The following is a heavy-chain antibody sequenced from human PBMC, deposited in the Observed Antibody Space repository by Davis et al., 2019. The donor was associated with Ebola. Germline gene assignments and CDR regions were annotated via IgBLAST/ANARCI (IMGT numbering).Heavy chain of an antibody. V-gene: IGHV1-46*01. CDR2: INPSGGST. CDR1: GYTFTSYY. J-gene: IGHJ2*01. D-gene: IGHD3-16*02. Sequence: AASVKVSCKASGYTFTSYYMHWVRQAPGQGLEWMGIINPSGGSTSYAQKFQGRVTMTRDTSTSTVYMELSSLRSEDTAVYYCARVMYDYVWGSYRNWYFDLWGRGTLVTVSS. CDR3: ARVMYDYVWGSYRNWYFDL.